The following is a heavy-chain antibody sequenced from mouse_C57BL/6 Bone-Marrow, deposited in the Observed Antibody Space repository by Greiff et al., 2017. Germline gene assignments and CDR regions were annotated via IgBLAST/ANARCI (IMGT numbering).Heavy chain of an antibody. D-gene: IGHD2-5*01. CDR3: ASIVTTRYYAMDY. Sequence: QVQLQQPGAELVRPGTSVKLSCKASGYTFTSYWMHWVKQRPGQGLEWIGVIDPSDSYTNYNQKFKGKATLTVDTSSSTAYMQLSSLTSEHSAVYDCASIVTTRYYAMDYWGQGTSVTVSS. J-gene: IGHJ4*01. V-gene: IGHV1-59*01. CDR2: IDPSDSYT. CDR1: GYTFTSYW.